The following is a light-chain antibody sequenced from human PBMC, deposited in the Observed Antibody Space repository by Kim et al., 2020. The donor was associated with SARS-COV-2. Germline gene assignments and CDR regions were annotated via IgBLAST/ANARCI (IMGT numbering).Light chain of an antibody. Sequence: TVSCIGTTHHVGGHTYVSWYQQHPRQAALLILFEDTTGPSGVPSGFSGHKYGNAASLTISGVQAEDEADYYCSSYAGRNNYVFGTGTQVTVL. CDR2: EDT. J-gene: IGLJ1*01. CDR3: SSYAGRNNYV. CDR1: THHVGGHTY. V-gene: IGLV2-8*01.